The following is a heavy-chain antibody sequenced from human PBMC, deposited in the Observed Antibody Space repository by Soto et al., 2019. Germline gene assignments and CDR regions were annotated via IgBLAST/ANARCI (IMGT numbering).Heavy chain of an antibody. CDR2: IYHSGST. CDR3: ARSHVSSWFQFDY. Sequence: QLQLQESGSGLVKPSQTLSLTCAVSGGSISSGGYSWSWIRQPPGKGLEWIGYIYHSGSTYYNPPLKSRVTISVDRSKSQFALELSSVTAADTAVYYCARSHVSSWFQFDYWGQGTLVTVSS. J-gene: IGHJ4*02. D-gene: IGHD6-13*01. V-gene: IGHV4-30-2*01. CDR1: GGSISSGGYS.